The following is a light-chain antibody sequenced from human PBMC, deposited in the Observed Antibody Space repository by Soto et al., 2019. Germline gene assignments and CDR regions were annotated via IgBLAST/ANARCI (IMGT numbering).Light chain of an antibody. Sequence: QSALTQPASVSGSPGQSITISCSGTSSDVGAYNYVSWYQQHPGKAPKLMIYGVSDRPSGLSNRFSGSKSGNTASLTISGLQAEDAADYYCSSYTSTSTVVFGGGTKLTVL. J-gene: IGLJ2*01. CDR3: SSYTSTSTVV. CDR1: SSDVGAYNY. V-gene: IGLV2-14*01. CDR2: GVS.